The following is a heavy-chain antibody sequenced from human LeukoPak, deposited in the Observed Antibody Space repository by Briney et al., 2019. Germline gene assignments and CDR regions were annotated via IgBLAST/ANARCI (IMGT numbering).Heavy chain of an antibody. V-gene: IGHV3-30*02. D-gene: IGHD3-10*01. Sequence: GGSLRLSCAASGFVFGDYGMRWVRQAPGEGLEWVTMVRNDGSDKYYADSVKGRFTISRDNSKNTLYLQMNSLRPEDTAVYYCAKHYYGSGSQKYYFDYWGQGTLVTVSS. CDR2: VRNDGSDK. CDR1: GFVFGDYG. J-gene: IGHJ4*02. CDR3: AKHYYGSGSQKYYFDY.